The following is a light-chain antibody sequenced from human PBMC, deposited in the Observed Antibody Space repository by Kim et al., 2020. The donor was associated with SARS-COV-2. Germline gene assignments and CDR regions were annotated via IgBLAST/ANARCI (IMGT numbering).Light chain of an antibody. Sequence: QSITIPCSGTNSDVGVYNYVSWYQQHPGKAPNLMIYDVTNRPSGVSNRFSGSKSGNTASLTISGLQTEDEADYYCSSYTTSSTLVVFGGGTKLTVL. CDR1: NSDVGVYNY. V-gene: IGLV2-14*03. CDR3: SSYTTSSTLVV. CDR2: DVT. J-gene: IGLJ2*01.